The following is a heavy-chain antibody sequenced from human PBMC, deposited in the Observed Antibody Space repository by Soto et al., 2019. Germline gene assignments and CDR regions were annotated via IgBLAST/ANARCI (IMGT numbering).Heavy chain of an antibody. CDR2: IYYSGST. V-gene: IGHV4-30-4*01. J-gene: IGHJ4*02. D-gene: IGHD5-18*01. Sequence: SETLSLTCTVSGGSISSGDYYWSWIRQPPGKGLEWIGYIYYSGSTYYNPSLKSRVTISVDTSKNQFSLKLSSVTAADTAVYYCARSGYSYGSTVDYWGQGTLVTVSS. CDR1: GGSISSGDYY. CDR3: ARSGYSYGSTVDY.